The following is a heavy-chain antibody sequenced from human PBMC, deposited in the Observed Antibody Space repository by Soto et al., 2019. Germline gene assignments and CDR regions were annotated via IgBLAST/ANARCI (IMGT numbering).Heavy chain of an antibody. Sequence: QVQLVESGVGVVQPGRSLRLSCAASGFTFSTYGMHWVSQAPGKGLEWVAITWFDGSNKYYAEPVKGRFTIARDNSKSTRSLEMNSLRGDDTAVYYCARSFLGARPSFYYYGMDVWGQGTAVTGSS. CDR3: ARSFLGARPSFYYYGMDV. CDR2: TWFDGSNK. J-gene: IGHJ6*02. D-gene: IGHD3-3*02. V-gene: IGHV3-33*01. CDR1: GFTFSTYG.